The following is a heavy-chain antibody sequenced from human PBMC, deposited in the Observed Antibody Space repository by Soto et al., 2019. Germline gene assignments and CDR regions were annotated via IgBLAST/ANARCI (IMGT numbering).Heavy chain of an antibody. V-gene: IGHV4-59*01. CDR1: VGSSSSYY. J-gene: IGHJ3*02. CDR3: ARDFKNSDAFDI. CDR2: IYYSGST. Sequence: SLTCTVSVGSSSSYYWSWIRQPPGKGLEWIGYIYYSGSTNYNPSLKSRVTISVDTSKNQFSLKLSSVTAADTAVYYCARDFKNSDAFDIWGQGTMVTVSS.